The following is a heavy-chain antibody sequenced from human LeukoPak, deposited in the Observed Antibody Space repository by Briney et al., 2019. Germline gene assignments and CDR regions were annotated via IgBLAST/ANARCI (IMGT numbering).Heavy chain of an antibody. CDR1: GYTFTGYY. Sequence: ASVKVSCKASGYTFTGYYIHWVRQAPRQGLECMGIINPSGGSTSYAQKFQGRVTMTRDTSTSTVYMELSSLRSEDTAVYYCARGVVGAYYYYYYYTDVWGKGTTVTVSS. V-gene: IGHV1-46*01. D-gene: IGHD1-26*01. CDR3: ARGVVGAYYYYYYYTDV. CDR2: INPSGGST. J-gene: IGHJ6*03.